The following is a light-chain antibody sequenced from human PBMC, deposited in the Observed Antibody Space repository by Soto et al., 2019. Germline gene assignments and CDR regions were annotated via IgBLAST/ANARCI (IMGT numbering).Light chain of an antibody. V-gene: IGKV3-11*01. J-gene: IGKJ2*01. CDR1: QSVSSY. Sequence: EIVLTQSPATLSLSPGERATLSCRASQSVSSYLACYQQKPGQAPRLLIYDASNRSTGIPARFSGSGSGTEFTLTISSLEPEEFAVYYCQQRSNWPHTCGQGTKLEIK. CDR2: DAS. CDR3: QQRSNWPHT.